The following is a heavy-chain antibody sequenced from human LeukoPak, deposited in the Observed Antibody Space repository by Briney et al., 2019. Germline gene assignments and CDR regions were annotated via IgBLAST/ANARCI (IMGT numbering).Heavy chain of an antibody. D-gene: IGHD3-3*01. CDR2: IWYDGSNK. Sequence: GGSLRLSCAASGFTFSSYGMHWVRQAPGKGLEWVAVIWYDGSNKYYADSVKGRFTISRDNSKNTLYLQMNSLRAEDTALYYCAKVPIRFLEWFPFDYWGQGTLVTVSS. CDR3: AKVPIRFLEWFPFDY. CDR1: GFTFSSYG. V-gene: IGHV3-30*02. J-gene: IGHJ4*02.